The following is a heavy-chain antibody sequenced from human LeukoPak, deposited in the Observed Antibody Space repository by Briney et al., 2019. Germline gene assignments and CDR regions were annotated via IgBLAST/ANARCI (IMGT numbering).Heavy chain of an antibody. CDR2: ISGSGGNT. CDR3: AKDLWCSSSSCYLFDY. Sequence: GGSLRLSCAASGFTFSSYAMNWVRQAPGKGLEWVSAISGSGGNTYYADSVKGRFTISRDHSKNSLYLQMNSLRAEDTAVYYCAKDLWCSSSSCYLFDYWGQGTLVTVSS. D-gene: IGHD2-2*01. CDR1: GFTFSSYA. J-gene: IGHJ4*02. V-gene: IGHV3-23*01.